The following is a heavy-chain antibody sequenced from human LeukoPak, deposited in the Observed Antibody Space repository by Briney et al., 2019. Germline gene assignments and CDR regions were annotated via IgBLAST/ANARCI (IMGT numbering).Heavy chain of an antibody. CDR2: IWYDGSNK. Sequence: GGSLRLSCAASGFTFSSYGMHWVRQAPGKGLEWVAVIWYDGSNKYYADSVKGRFTISRDNSKNTLYLQMNSLRAEDTAVYYCAKDWYYYDSSGYYFPLFDYWGQGTLVTVSS. V-gene: IGHV3-33*06. J-gene: IGHJ4*02. CDR3: AKDWYYYDSSGYYFPLFDY. CDR1: GFTFSSYG. D-gene: IGHD3-22*01.